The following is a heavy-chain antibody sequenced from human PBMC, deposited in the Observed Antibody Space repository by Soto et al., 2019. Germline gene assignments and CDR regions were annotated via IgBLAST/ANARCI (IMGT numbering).Heavy chain of an antibody. CDR3: ARVVKAGDYGDYGRYYFDY. Sequence: ASVKVSCKASGYTFTSYDINWVRQATGQGLEWMGWISAYSGNTNYAQKLQGRLTMTTDTSTNTAYMELRSLRSDDTAVYYCARVVKAGDYGDYGRYYFDYWGHGTLVTVSS. J-gene: IGHJ4*01. CDR2: ISAYSGNT. V-gene: IGHV1-18*01. D-gene: IGHD4-17*01. CDR1: GYTFTSYD.